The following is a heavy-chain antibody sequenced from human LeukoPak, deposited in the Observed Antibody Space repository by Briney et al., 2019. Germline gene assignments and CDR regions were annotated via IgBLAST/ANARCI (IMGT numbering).Heavy chain of an antibody. J-gene: IGHJ4*02. V-gene: IGHV3-23*01. D-gene: IGHD3-9*01. CDR1: GFTFSNYA. CDR2: ITGSGGGT. Sequence: GASLRLSCAASGFTFSNYAMSWVRQAPGKGLEWVSAITGSGGGTYYADSVKGRFTISRDNSKNTLYLQMNSLRAEDTAVYYCAMWGDYDVLTGYYDPDYWGQGTLVTVSS. CDR3: AMWGDYDVLTGYYDPDY.